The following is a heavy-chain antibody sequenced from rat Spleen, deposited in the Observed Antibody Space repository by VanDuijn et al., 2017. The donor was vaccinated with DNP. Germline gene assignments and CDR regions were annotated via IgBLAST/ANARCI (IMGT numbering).Heavy chain of an antibody. Sequence: EVQLVESGGGLVQPGRSPKLSCAASGFTFSDYDMAWVRQTPTKGLEWVASISPSGGSTYYRDSVKGRFTVSRDNAKSTLYLQMDSLRSEDTATYYCTTFEGRDAWGQGTSVTVSS. J-gene: IGHJ4*01. CDR1: GFTFSDYD. CDR2: ISPSGGST. D-gene: IGHD1-11*01. V-gene: IGHV5-27*01. CDR3: TTFEGRDA.